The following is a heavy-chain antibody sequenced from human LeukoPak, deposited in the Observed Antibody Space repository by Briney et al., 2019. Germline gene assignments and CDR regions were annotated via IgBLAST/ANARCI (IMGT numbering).Heavy chain of an antibody. D-gene: IGHD6-19*01. J-gene: IGHJ5*02. CDR3: ARHGWVAVAGTRFDP. Sequence: PSETLSLTCTVSGGSISSSSYYWGWIRQPPGKGLEWIGSIYYSGSTYYNPSLKSRVTISVDTSKTQFSLKLSSVTAADTAVYYCARHGWVAVAGTRFDPWGQGTLVTVSS. V-gene: IGHV4-39*01. CDR2: IYYSGST. CDR1: GGSISSSSYY.